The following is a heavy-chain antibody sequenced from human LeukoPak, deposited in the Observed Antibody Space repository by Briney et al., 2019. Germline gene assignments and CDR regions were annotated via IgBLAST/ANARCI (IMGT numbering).Heavy chain of an antibody. V-gene: IGHV4-59*01. D-gene: IGHD1-26*01. Sequence: PSETLSLTCTVSGGSISSYYWSWIRQPPGKGLEWIGFIYRSGSTNYNPSLKSRVTISLDTSKNRFSLNLSSVTAADSAVYYCAREDSGATTDWGQGTLVTVSS. CDR3: AREDSGATTD. CDR1: GGSISSYY. CDR2: IYRSGST. J-gene: IGHJ4*02.